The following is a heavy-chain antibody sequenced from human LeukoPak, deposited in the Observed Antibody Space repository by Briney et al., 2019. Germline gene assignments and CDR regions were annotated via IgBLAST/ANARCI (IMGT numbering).Heavy chain of an antibody. Sequence: GGSLRLSCAASGFTVSSNYMNWVRQAPGKGLEWVSVIYSGGSTYYADSVKGRFTISRDNSKNTLYLQMNSLRAEDTAVYYCAKCGSGSTVYVDVWGKGTTVTVSS. CDR3: AKCGSGSTVYVDV. CDR1: GFTVSSNY. D-gene: IGHD1-26*01. J-gene: IGHJ6*03. CDR2: IYSGGST. V-gene: IGHV3-53*01.